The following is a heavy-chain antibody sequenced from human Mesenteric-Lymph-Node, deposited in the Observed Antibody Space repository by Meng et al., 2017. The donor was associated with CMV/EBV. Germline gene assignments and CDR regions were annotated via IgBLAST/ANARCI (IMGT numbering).Heavy chain of an antibody. CDR2: IYFRGST. CDR1: GGSISTSLYY. J-gene: IGHJ4*02. CDR3: ARGGGITIFGVVSRPQYYFDY. Sequence: SETLSLTCTVSGGSISTSLYYWGWIRQSPGKGLEYIGSIYFRGSTYYSPSFRSRVTISIDTSKNQFSLKLSSVTAADTAVYYCARGGGITIFGVVSRPQYYFDYWGQGTLVTVSS. V-gene: IGHV4-39*07. D-gene: IGHD3-3*01.